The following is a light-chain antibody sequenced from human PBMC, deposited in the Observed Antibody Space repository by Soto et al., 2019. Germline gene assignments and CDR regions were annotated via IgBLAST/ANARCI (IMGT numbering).Light chain of an antibody. J-gene: IGKJ5*01. CDR2: EVS. V-gene: IGKV2-40*01. CDR1: QSLLDSDDGNTY. Sequence: DIVMTQTPLSLPVTPGEPASISCGSSQSLLDSDDGNTYLDWYLQKPGQSPQRLIYEVSTRVSGVPDRFSGSGSGTDFTLEISRVETDDVGIYYCMQSTQLPPTFGQGTRLEIK. CDR3: MQSTQLPPT.